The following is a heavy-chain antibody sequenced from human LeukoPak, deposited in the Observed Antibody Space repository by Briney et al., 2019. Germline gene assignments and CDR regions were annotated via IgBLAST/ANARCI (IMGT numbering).Heavy chain of an antibody. CDR3: AKFGGLGGYNLPTFRADAFDI. D-gene: IGHD5-24*01. CDR2: ISGSGGST. CDR1: GFTFSSYG. Sequence: HPGGNLRLSCAASGFTFSSYGMSWVRQAPGKGLEWVSAISGSGGSTYYADSVKGRFTISRDNSKNTLYLQMSSLRAEDTAVYYCAKFGGLGGYNLPTFRADAFDIWGQGTMVTVSS. V-gene: IGHV3-23*01. J-gene: IGHJ3*02.